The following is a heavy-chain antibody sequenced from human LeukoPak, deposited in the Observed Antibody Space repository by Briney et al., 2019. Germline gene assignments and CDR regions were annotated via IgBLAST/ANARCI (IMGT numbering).Heavy chain of an antibody. CDR1: GYTFTSYD. CDR2: MNPNSGNT. CDR3: ARGRFITMVRGVMRNWFGP. Sequence: ASVKVSCKASGYTFTSYDINWVRQATGQGLEWMGWMNPNSGNTGYAQKFQGRVTMTRNTSISTAYMELSSLRSEDTAVYYCARGRFITMVRGVMRNWFGPWGQGTLVTVSS. V-gene: IGHV1-8*01. J-gene: IGHJ5*02. D-gene: IGHD3-10*01.